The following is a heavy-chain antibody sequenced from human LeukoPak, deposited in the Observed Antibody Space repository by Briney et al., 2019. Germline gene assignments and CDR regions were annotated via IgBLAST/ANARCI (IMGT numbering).Heavy chain of an antibody. J-gene: IGHJ4*02. CDR3: ARDRELLGVITFVSDY. CDR1: GVTFSSYS. D-gene: IGHD3-22*01. CDR2: ISSSSSYI. Sequence: GGSLRLSCAASGVTFSSYSMNWVRQAPGKGLEWVSSISSSSSYIYYADSVKGRFTISRDNAKNSLYLQMNSLRAEDTAVYYCARDRELLGVITFVSDYWGREPWSPSPQ. V-gene: IGHV3-21*01.